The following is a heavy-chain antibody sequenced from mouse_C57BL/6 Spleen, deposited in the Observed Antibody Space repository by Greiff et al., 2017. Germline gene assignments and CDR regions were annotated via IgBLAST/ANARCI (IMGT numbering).Heavy chain of an antibody. J-gene: IGHJ2*01. CDR1: GFHIKNTY. Sequence: VQLQQSVAELVRPGASVKLSCTASGFHIKNTYMHWVKQRPEQGLEWIGRIDPANGNTKYAPKFQGKATITADTSSNTAYLQLSSLTSEDTAIYYCARGKKYIDYFDYWGQGTTLTVSS. CDR3: ARGKKYIDYFDY. V-gene: IGHV14-3*01. CDR2: IDPANGNT. D-gene: IGHD1-3*01.